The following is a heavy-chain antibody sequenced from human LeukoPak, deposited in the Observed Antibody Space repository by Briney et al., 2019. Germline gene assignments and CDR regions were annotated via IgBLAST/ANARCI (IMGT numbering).Heavy chain of an antibody. CDR3: AKEVGYSNSI. D-gene: IGHD6-6*01. V-gene: IGHV3-23*01. CDR1: GFTLSSYA. CDR2: ISGSGGST. Sequence: EGSLRLSCAASGFTLSSYAMSWVRQAPGKGLEWVSTISGSGGSTYYADSVKGRFTISRDDSKNTLYLQMISLRAEDTAVYYCAKEVGYSNSIWGQGTLVTVSS. J-gene: IGHJ4*02.